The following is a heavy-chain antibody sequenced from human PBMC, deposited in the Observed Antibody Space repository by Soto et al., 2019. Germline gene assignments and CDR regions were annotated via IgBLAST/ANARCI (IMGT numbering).Heavy chain of an antibody. D-gene: IGHD2-15*01. J-gene: IGHJ4*02. CDR2: IYYSGST. CDR1: GGSISSGGYY. V-gene: IGHV4-31*03. Sequence: SETLSLTCTVSGGSISSGGYYWSWIRQHPGKGLEWIGYIYYSGSTYYNPSLKSRVTISVDTSKNQFSLKLSSVTAADTAVYYCARRRVDIGLYSYDYWGQGTLVTVSS. CDR3: ARRRVDIGLYSYDY.